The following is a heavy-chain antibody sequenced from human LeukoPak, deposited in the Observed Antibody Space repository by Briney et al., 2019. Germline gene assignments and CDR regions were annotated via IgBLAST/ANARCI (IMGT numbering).Heavy chain of an antibody. CDR3: ARALVVMDYYYYMDV. D-gene: IGHD3-22*01. J-gene: IGHJ6*03. CDR1: GYTFTSYD. CDR2: MNPNSGNT. Sequence: GASVKVSCKASGYTFTSYDINWVRQATGQGLEWMGWMNPNSGNTGYAQKFQGRVTITRNTSISTAYMELSSLRSDDTAVYYCARALVVMDYYYYMDVWGKGTTVTVSS. V-gene: IGHV1-8*03.